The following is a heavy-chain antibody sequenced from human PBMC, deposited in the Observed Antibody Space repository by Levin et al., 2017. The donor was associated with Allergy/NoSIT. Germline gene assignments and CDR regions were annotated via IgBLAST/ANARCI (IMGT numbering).Heavy chain of an antibody. D-gene: IGHD3-22*01. CDR1: GYTLTELS. J-gene: IGHJ4*02. CDR2: FDPEDGET. CDR3: ASRMYYYDSSGPRFDY. V-gene: IGHV1-24*01. Sequence: GESLKISCKVSGYTLTELSMHWVRQAPGKGLEWMGGFDPEDGETIYAQKFQGRVTMTEDTSTDTAYMELSSLRSEDTAVYYCASRMYYYDSSGPRFDYWGQGTLVTVSS.